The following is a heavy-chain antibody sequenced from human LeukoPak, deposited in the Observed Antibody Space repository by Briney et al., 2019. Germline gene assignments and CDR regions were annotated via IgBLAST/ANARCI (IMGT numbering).Heavy chain of an antibody. J-gene: IGHJ4*02. V-gene: IGHV3-23*01. CDR2: ISGSGGST. D-gene: IGHD6-6*01. Sequence: GGSLRLSCAASGFTFSSYAMNWVRQAPGKGPGWVSAISGSGGSTNYADSVKGRFTISRDDSKNTLYLQMNSLRAEDTAVYYCAKETSSSFDYWGQGTLVTVSS. CDR1: GFTFSSYA. CDR3: AKETSSSFDY.